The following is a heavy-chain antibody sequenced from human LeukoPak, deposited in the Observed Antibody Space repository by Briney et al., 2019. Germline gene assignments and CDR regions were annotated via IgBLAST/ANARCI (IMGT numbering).Heavy chain of an antibody. J-gene: IGHJ6*03. CDR2: IYSGGST. CDR3: ARVGSGSSYHYYYMDV. Sequence: GGSLRLSCAASGFTVSSNYMSWVRQAPGKGLEWVSIIYSGGSTYYADSVKGRFTISRDNSKNTLYLQMNSLRAEDTAVYYCARVGSGSSYHYYYMDVWGKGTTVTISS. CDR1: GFTVSSNY. D-gene: IGHD3-10*01. V-gene: IGHV3-53*01.